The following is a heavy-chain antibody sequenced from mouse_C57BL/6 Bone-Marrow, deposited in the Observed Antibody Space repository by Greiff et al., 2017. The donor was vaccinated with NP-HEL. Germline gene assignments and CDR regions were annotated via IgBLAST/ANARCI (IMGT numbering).Heavy chain of an antibody. CDR1: GYTFTSYW. CDR3: ARRDGYWYFDV. D-gene: IGHD2-3*01. J-gene: IGHJ1*03. CDR2: IDPNSGGT. Sequence: VQLQQSGAELVKPGASVKLSCKASGYTFTSYWMHWVKQRPGRGLEWIGRIDPNSGGTKYNEKFKSKATLTVDKPSSTAYMQLSSLTSKDSAVYYCARRDGYWYFDVWGTGTTVTVSS. V-gene: IGHV1-72*01.